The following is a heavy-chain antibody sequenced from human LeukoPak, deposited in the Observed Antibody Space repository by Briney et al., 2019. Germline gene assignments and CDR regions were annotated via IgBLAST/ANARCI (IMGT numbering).Heavy chain of an antibody. CDR2: IYYSGST. CDR3: ARLDVDILTATNWFDP. Sequence: SETLSLTCTVSGGSISSSSYYWGWIRQPPGKGLEWIGSIYYSGSTYYNPSLKSRVTISVDTSKNQFSLKLSSVTAADTAVYYCARLDVDILTATNWFDPWGQGTLVTVSS. V-gene: IGHV4-39*01. D-gene: IGHD3-9*01. CDR1: GGSISSSSYY. J-gene: IGHJ5*02.